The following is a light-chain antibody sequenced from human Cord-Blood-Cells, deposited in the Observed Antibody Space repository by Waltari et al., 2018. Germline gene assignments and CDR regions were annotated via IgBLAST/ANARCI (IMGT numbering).Light chain of an antibody. V-gene: IGLV2-23*01. J-gene: IGLJ2*01. CDR3: CSYAGSVV. Sequence: QSALTQPASVSGSPGQSITISCTGTSRDVGSYHLVPWYQQHPGKAPKLMIYAGSKRPSGVSNRFSGSKSGNTASLTISGLQAEDEADYYCCSYAGSVVFGGGTKLTVL. CDR1: SRDVGSYHL. CDR2: AGS.